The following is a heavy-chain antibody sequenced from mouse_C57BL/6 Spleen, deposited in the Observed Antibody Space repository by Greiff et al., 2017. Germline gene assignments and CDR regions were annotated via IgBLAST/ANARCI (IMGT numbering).Heavy chain of an antibody. CDR3: ARRDYGAMDY. CDR2: LSGGGGNT. J-gene: IGHJ4*01. CDR1: GFTFSSYT. V-gene: IGHV5-9*01. Sequence: DVMLVESGGGLVKPGGSLKLSCAASGFTFSSYTMSWVRQTPEKRLEWVATLSGGGGNTYYPDSVKGRFTISRDNAKNTLYLQMSSLRSEDTALYYCARRDYGAMDYWGQGTSVTVSS.